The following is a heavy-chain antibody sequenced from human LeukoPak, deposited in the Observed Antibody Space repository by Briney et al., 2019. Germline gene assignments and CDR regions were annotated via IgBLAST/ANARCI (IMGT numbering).Heavy chain of an antibody. CDR2: IRNDGGNM. CDR3: VKITALSPGAFDY. V-gene: IGHV3-30*02. CDR1: GFTVSTNY. J-gene: IGHJ4*02. Sequence: PGGSPRLSCAASGFTVSTNYMSWVRQAPGKGLEWVAFIRNDGGNMYYADSVQGRFTVSRDNSKNTVYLQMNSLRAEDTAVYYCVKITALSPGAFDYWGQGTLVTVSS. D-gene: IGHD2-21*02.